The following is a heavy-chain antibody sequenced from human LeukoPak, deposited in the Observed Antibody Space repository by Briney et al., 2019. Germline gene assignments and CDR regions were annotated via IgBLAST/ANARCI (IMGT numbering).Heavy chain of an antibody. J-gene: IGHJ5*02. CDR3: ARRGEPYYYDSSGSSPFDP. D-gene: IGHD3-22*01. CDR1: GYTFTVYY. Sequence: ASVKVSCKASGYTFTVYYMHWVRQAPGQGLEWMGWINPNSGGTNYAQKFQGRVTMTRDTSISTAYMELSRLRSDDTAVYYCARRGEPYYYDSSGSSPFDPWGQGTLVTVSS. CDR2: INPNSGGT. V-gene: IGHV1-2*02.